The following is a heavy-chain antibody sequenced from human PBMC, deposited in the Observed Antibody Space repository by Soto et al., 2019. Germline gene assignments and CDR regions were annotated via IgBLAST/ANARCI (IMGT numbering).Heavy chain of an antibody. D-gene: IGHD3-22*01. V-gene: IGHV4-30-2*01. Sequence: QLQLQESGSGLVKPSQTLSLTCAVSGGSISSGGYSWSWIRQPPGKGLEWIGYIYHSGSTYYNPSLTSRVTIPVARSKNQSSLKLTSVTAAGTAVYYCASTAYYDSSGYSYWGQGTLVTVSS. CDR3: ASTAYYDSSGYSY. CDR1: GGSISSGGYS. J-gene: IGHJ4*02. CDR2: IYHSGST.